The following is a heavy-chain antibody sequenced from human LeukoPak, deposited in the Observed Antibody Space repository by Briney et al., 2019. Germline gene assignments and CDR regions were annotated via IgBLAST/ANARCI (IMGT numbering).Heavy chain of an antibody. V-gene: IGHV4-4*07. CDR2: IYGSGST. J-gene: IGHJ4*02. CDR1: GGSIRSY. CDR3: ARPRRSGGYNYFDY. Sequence: SETLSLTCTVSGGSIRSYWSWIRQPAGKGLEWIGRIYGSGSTDYNPSLKSRVTMSIDTSKNQFSLNLISVTAADTAVYYCARPRRSGGYNYFDYWGQGTLVTVSS. D-gene: IGHD5-24*01.